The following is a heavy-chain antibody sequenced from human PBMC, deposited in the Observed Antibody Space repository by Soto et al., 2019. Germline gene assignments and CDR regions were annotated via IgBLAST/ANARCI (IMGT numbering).Heavy chain of an antibody. V-gene: IGHV3-23*01. D-gene: IGHD3-10*01. CDR2: ITTFDHT. J-gene: IGHJ4*02. Sequence: GGSLRLSCTASGFSFSNYAMSWVRQAPEKGLEWVSGITTFDHTYYADSVKGRFTISRDNSKNTLHLQMNSLRADDTALYYCAKGLSRFGGNSATFDYWGQGTLVTVSS. CDR3: AKGLSRFGGNSATFDY. CDR1: GFSFSNYA.